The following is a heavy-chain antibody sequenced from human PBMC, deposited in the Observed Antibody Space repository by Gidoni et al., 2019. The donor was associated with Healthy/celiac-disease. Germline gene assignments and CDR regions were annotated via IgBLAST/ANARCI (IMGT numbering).Heavy chain of an antibody. CDR3: AKDGGPGYCSSTSCYGAGPWVDY. D-gene: IGHD2-2*01. V-gene: IGHV3-23*01. CDR1: GFTFSSYA. Sequence: EVQLLESGGGLVQPGGSLRLSCAASGFTFSSYAMSWVRQAPGKGLEWVSAISGSGGSTYYADSVKGRFTISRDNSKNTLYLQMNSLRAEDTAVYYCAKDGGPGYCSSTSCYGAGPWVDYWGQGTLVTVSS. CDR2: ISGSGGST. J-gene: IGHJ4*02.